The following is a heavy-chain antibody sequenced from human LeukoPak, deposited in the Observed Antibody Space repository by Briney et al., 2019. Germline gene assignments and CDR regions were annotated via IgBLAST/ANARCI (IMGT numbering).Heavy chain of an antibody. CDR2: ISYDGSNK. D-gene: IGHD3-10*01. CDR1: GFKFDDFA. Sequence: GGSLRLSCAASGFKFDDFAMHWVRQAPGKGLEGVAVISYDGSNKYYADSVKGRFTISRDNSKNTLYLQMNSLRAEDTAVYYCARAEDYYGSGSYFLLYWGQGTLVTVSS. J-gene: IGHJ4*02. V-gene: IGHV3-30*01. CDR3: ARAEDYYGSGSYFLLY.